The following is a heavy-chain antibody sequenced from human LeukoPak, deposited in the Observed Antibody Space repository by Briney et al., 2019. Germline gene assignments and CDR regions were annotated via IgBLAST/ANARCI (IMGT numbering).Heavy chain of an antibody. V-gene: IGHV4-39*07. CDR1: GGSISSSSYY. D-gene: IGHD3-22*01. CDR2: IYHSGST. CDR3: ARVFYYESSGYSPFDY. J-gene: IGHJ4*02. Sequence: SETLSLTCTVSGGSISSSSYYWGWIRQPPGKGLEWIGSIYHSGSTYYNPSLKSRVTISVATSKNQFSLKLSSVTAADTAVYYCARVFYYESSGYSPFDYWGQGTLVTVSS.